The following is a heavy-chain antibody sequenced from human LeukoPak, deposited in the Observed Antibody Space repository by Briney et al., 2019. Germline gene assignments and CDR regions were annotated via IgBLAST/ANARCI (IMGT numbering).Heavy chain of an antibody. Sequence: ASVKVSCXVSGYTLTELSMHWVRLAPGKGLEWMGGFEPEDGETIYAQKFQGRVTMTEDTSTDTAYMELSSLRSEDTAVYYCATDPSYYDSSGYYGDYWGQGTLVTVSS. V-gene: IGHV1-24*01. CDR2: FEPEDGET. CDR1: GYTLTELS. D-gene: IGHD3-22*01. CDR3: ATDPSYYDSSGYYGDY. J-gene: IGHJ4*02.